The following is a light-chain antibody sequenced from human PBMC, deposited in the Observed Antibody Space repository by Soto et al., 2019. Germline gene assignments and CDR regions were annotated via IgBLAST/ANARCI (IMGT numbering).Light chain of an antibody. J-gene: IGLJ3*02. CDR2: NDN. Sequence: QSVLTQPPSMSGTPGQRVTISCSGSSSNIADNTLNWYQQLPGTAPKLLIYNDNDRPSGVPDRFSGSKSGTSASLAISGLQSEDEAAYYCATWDVNLNGRVFGGGTKLTVL. CDR3: ATWDVNLNGRV. V-gene: IGLV1-44*01. CDR1: SSNIADNT.